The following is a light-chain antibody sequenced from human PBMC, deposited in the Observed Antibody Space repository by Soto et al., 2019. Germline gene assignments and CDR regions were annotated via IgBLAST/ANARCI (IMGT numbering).Light chain of an antibody. V-gene: IGLV2-11*01. CDR3: FSYTANDNGV. J-gene: IGLJ3*02. CDR1: NSDVGRYNS. CDR2: AVR. Sequence: QAVVTQPHSVSGSPGQSVTISCTGTNSDVGRYNSVSWYQQLPGKAPQLIISAVRQRPSGVPDRFSGSKSGNTASLTISGLQTDDEADYFCFSYTANDNGVFGGGTKLTVL.